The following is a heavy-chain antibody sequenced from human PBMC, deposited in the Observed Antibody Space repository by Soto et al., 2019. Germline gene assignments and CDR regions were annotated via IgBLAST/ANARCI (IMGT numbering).Heavy chain of an antibody. CDR2: IYHSGST. V-gene: IGHV4-30-2*01. Sequence: QLQLQESGSGLVKPSQTLSLTCAVSGGSISSGGYSCNWIRQPPGKGLEWIGYIYHSGSTYYNPSPKSRVTLSVDRSKNQCSLKLSSVTAADTAVYYCARGMTTVTTFDYWGQGTLVTVSS. D-gene: IGHD4-17*01. J-gene: IGHJ4*02. CDR1: GGSISSGGYS. CDR3: ARGMTTVTTFDY.